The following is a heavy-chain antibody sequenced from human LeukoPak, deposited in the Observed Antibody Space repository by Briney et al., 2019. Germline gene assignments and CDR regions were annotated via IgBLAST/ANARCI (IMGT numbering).Heavy chain of an antibody. CDR3: AKALADYYYYGMDV. D-gene: IGHD6-19*01. Sequence: GGSLRLSCAASGFTFSSYWMSWVRQAPGKGLEWVSAISGSGGSTYYADSVKGRFTISRDNSKNTLYLQMNSLRAEVTAVYYCAKALADYYYYGMDVWGQGTTVTVSS. V-gene: IGHV3-23*01. J-gene: IGHJ6*02. CDR1: GFTFSSYW. CDR2: ISGSGGST.